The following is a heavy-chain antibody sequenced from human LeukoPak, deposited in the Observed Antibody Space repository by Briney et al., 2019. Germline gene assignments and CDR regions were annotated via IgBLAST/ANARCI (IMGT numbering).Heavy chain of an antibody. J-gene: IGHJ6*02. Sequence: SVKVSCKASGGTLSRYTISWVRQAPGQGLEWMGRIIPILNITDYAQNFQGRVTLTADKSTSTAYMELSTLRPEDTAVYYCAKDGVVVVATSVYYYYYGMDVWGHGTTVTVSS. CDR3: AKDGVVVVATSVYYYYYGMDV. D-gene: IGHD2-2*01. V-gene: IGHV1-69*02. CDR1: GGTLSRYT. CDR2: IIPILNIT.